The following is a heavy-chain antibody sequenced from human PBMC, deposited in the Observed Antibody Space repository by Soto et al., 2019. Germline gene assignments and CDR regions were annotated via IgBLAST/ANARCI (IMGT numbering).Heavy chain of an antibody. CDR1: GFTFSSYG. D-gene: IGHD2-2*01. Sequence: GGSLRLSCAASGFTFSSYGMHWVRQAPGKGLEWVAVISYDGSNKYYADSVKGRFTISRDNSKNTLYLQMNSLRAEDTAVYYCAKDVGLYVVTTRVSDYWGQGTLVTVSS. CDR2: ISYDGSNK. J-gene: IGHJ4*02. CDR3: AKDVGLYVVTTRVSDY. V-gene: IGHV3-30*18.